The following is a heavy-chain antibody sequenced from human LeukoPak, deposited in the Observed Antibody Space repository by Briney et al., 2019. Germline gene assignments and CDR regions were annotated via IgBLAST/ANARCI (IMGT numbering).Heavy chain of an antibody. CDR1: GFTFTSYA. CDR3: ARDGSDTYFYTSI. D-gene: IGHD3-22*01. J-gene: IGHJ3*02. CDR2: ISGSSGSNT. Sequence: GGSLRLSCAVSGFTFTSYAMSWVRQAPGKGLEWVSSISGSSGSNTYYADSVKGRFTISRDNSRNMLYLQMSSLRADDTALYYCARDGSDTYFYTSIWGQGTMVTVSS. V-gene: IGHV3-23*01.